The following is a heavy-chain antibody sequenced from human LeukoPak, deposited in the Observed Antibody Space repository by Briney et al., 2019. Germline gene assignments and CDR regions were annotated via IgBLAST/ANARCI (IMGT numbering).Heavy chain of an antibody. CDR1: GFTFSNAW. V-gene: IGHV3-15*01. Sequence: PGGSLRLSCAASGFTFSNAWMSWVRQAPGKGLEWVGRIKSKTDGGTTDYAAPVKGRFTISRDDSKNTLYLQMNSLKTEDTAVYYCTPMVVAATGWFDPWGQGTLVTVSS. CDR3: TPMVVAATGWFDP. CDR2: IKSKTDGGTT. J-gene: IGHJ5*02. D-gene: IGHD2-15*01.